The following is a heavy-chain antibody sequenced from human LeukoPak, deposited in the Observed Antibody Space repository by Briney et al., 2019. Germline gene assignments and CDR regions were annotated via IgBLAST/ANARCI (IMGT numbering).Heavy chain of an antibody. J-gene: IGHJ4*02. CDR3: ARGLVGNY. D-gene: IGHD1-26*01. Sequence: GGSLRLSCAASGFTFSSYWMHWVRHAPGKGPVWVSRINSDGSSTSYADSVKGRFTISRDNAKNTLYLQMNSLRAEDTAVYYCARGLVGNYWGQGTLVTVSS. CDR2: INSDGSST. CDR1: GFTFSSYW. V-gene: IGHV3-74*01.